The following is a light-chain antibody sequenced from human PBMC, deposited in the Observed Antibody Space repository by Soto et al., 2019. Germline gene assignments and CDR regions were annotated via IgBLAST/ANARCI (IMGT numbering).Light chain of an antibody. J-gene: IGKJ5*01. CDR2: GAS. V-gene: IGKV3-20*01. CDR1: QTVSSNY. CDR3: QQYTGPPTT. Sequence: EIVLTQSPGTLCLSPLERGTLSCGSSQTVSSNYLAWCQQRPGQAPRLLIYGASTRAAGIPDRFSGSGSGTDFTLTITRLEPEDSAVYFCQQYTGPPTTFGQGTRLEIK.